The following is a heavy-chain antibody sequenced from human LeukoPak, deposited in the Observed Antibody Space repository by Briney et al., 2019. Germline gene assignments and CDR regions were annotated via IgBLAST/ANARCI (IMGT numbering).Heavy chain of an antibody. J-gene: IGHJ4*02. V-gene: IGHV3-48*04. Sequence: PGGSPRLSCAASGFTFSSYSMNWVRQAPGKGLEWVSYISSSSSTIYYADSVKGRFTISRDNAKNSLYLQMNSLRAEDTAVYYCARDRGGYNSGFDYWGQGTLVTVSS. CDR2: ISSSSSTI. CDR3: ARDRGGYNSGFDY. D-gene: IGHD5-24*01. CDR1: GFTFSSYS.